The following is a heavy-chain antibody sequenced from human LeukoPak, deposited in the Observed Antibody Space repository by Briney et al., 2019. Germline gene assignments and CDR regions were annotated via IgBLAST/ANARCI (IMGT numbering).Heavy chain of an antibody. J-gene: IGHJ6*03. CDR3: ARDSSFEQYYHYYYMDD. V-gene: IGHV3-30-3*01. D-gene: IGHD1/OR15-1a*01. Sequence: GGSLRLSCAASGFTFSSYAMHWVRQAPGKGLEWVAVISYDGSNKYYADSVKGRFTISRDNSKNTLYLQMNSLRAEDTAVYYCARDSSFEQYYHYYYMDDWGKGTTVTVSS. CDR1: GFTFSSYA. CDR2: ISYDGSNK.